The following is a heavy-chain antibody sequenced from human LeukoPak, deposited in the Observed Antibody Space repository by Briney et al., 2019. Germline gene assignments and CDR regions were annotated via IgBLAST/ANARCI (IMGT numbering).Heavy chain of an antibody. V-gene: IGHV3-23*01. J-gene: IGHJ6*04. Sequence: GGSLRLSCAASGFTFSSYGMNWVRQAPGKGLEWVSGISGDAGRTYYADSVKGRFTIYRDNSKNTLYLQMNSLGAEDTAVYYCAELGITMIGGVWGKGTTVTISS. CDR3: AELGITMIGGV. D-gene: IGHD3-10*02. CDR2: ISGDAGRT. CDR1: GFTFSSYG.